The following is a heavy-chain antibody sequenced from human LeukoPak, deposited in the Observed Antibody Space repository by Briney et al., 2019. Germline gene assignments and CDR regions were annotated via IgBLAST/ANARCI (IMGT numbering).Heavy chain of an antibody. J-gene: IGHJ4*02. V-gene: IGHV1-18*04. Sequence: GASVKVSCKASGYTFTSYGISWVRQAPGQGLEWMGWISAYNGNTNYAQKLQGRVTVTSDTSTSTAYMELRSLRSDDTAVYYCARDGAGYCSSTSCPRFDYWGQGTLVTVSS. CDR3: ARDGAGYCSSTSCPRFDY. D-gene: IGHD2-2*01. CDR1: GYTFTSYG. CDR2: ISAYNGNT.